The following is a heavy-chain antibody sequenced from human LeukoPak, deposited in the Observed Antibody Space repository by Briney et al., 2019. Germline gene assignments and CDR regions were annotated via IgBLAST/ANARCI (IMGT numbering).Heavy chain of an antibody. CDR1: GFTFSSYG. Sequence: PGGSLRLSCAASGFTFSSYGMHWVRQAPGKGLEWVAFIRYDGSNKYYADSVKGRFTISRDNSKNTLYLQMNSLRAEDTAVYYCAKDHVGCYDSSGYYHLDYWGQGTLVTVSS. CDR3: AKDHVGCYDSSGYYHLDY. J-gene: IGHJ4*02. D-gene: IGHD3-22*01. CDR2: IRYDGSNK. V-gene: IGHV3-30*02.